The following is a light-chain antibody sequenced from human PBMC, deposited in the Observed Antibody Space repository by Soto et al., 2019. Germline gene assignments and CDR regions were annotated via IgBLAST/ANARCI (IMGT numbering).Light chain of an antibody. V-gene: IGKV1-39*02. CDR2: GAS. CDR1: QSIGKH. Sequence: DIQMTQSPSFLSASVGDRVTITCRASQSIGKHLNWYQQKPGKAPKFLIYGASTLQSGVPSRFTGSGSGTDFTLTVNSLQAEDFVVYYCQQYNNWPPWTFGQGTKVDIK. J-gene: IGKJ1*01. CDR3: QQYNNWPPWT.